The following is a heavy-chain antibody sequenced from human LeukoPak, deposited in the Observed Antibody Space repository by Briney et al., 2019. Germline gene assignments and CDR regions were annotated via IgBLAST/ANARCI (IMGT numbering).Heavy chain of an antibody. V-gene: IGHV3-7*01. CDR2: IKQDGREK. CDR1: GFTSGSYY. J-gene: IGHJ3*02. CDR3: ARESSLVLEEAFDI. D-gene: IGHD6-13*01. Sequence: PGGSLRLSCAASGFTSGSYYMSWVRQAPGKGLEWVANIKQDGREKYYVDSVKGRFTISRDNAKNSLYLQMNSLRADDTAVYYCARESSLVLEEAFDIWGQGTMVTVSS.